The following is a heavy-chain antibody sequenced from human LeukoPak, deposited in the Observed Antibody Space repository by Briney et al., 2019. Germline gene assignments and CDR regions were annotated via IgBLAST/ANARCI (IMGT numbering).Heavy chain of an antibody. Sequence: GGSLRLSCAASGFTVGNYAIHWVRQAPGKGLEWVAVISYDGSNKYYADSGKGRFTISRDNPKNTLYLQMNSLRAEDTAVYYCAKDTGSGYPLGDDAFDIWGQGTMVTVSS. J-gene: IGHJ3*02. D-gene: IGHD5-12*01. CDR1: GFTVGNYA. CDR2: ISYDGSNK. CDR3: AKDTGSGYPLGDDAFDI. V-gene: IGHV3-30-3*01.